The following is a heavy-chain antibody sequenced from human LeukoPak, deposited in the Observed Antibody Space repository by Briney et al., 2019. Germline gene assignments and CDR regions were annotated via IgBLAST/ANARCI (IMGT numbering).Heavy chain of an antibody. V-gene: IGHV4-61*02. J-gene: IGHJ4*02. CDR2: IYTSGST. CDR3: AHTAGDLPEYYFDY. CDR1: GGSISSGSYY. Sequence: SETLSPTCTVSGGSISSGSYYWSWIRQPAGKGLEWIGRIYTSGSTYYNPSLKSRVTISVDTSKNQFSPKLSSVTAADTAVYYCAHTAGDLPEYYFDYWGQGTLVTVAP. D-gene: IGHD2-2*01.